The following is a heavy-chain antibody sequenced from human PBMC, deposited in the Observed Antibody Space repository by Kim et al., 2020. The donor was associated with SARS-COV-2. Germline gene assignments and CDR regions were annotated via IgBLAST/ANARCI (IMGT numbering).Heavy chain of an antibody. J-gene: IGHJ6*02. CDR1: GFTFSSYG. CDR3: AREGVGYYGSGSYFGYYYGMDV. Sequence: GGSLRLSCAASGFTFSSYGMHWVRQAPGKGLEWVAVISYDGSNKYYADSVKGRFTISRDNSKNTLYLQMNSLRAEDTAVYYCAREGVGYYGSGSYFGYYYGMDVWGQGTTVTVSS. CDR2: ISYDGSNK. D-gene: IGHD3-10*01. V-gene: IGHV3-33*05.